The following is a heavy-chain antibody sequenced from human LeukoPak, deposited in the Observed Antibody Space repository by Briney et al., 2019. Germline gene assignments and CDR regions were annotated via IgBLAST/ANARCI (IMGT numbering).Heavy chain of an antibody. CDR3: ARDPPLYCSGGSCHLDY. J-gene: IGHJ4*02. CDR2: ISSSSSTI. V-gene: IGHV3-48*01. CDR1: GFTFSSYS. D-gene: IGHD2-15*01. Sequence: GGSLRLSCAASGFTFSSYSMNWVRQAPGKGLEWVSYISSSSSTIYYADSVKGRFTISRDNAKNSLYLQMNSLRAEDTAVYYCARDPPLYCSGGSCHLDYWGQGTLVTVSS.